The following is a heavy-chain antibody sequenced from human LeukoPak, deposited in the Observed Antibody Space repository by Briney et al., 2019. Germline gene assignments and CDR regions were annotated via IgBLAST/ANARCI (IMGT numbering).Heavy chain of an antibody. J-gene: IGHJ4*02. CDR2: IKQDGSEK. V-gene: IGHV3-7*03. Sequence: PGGSLRLSCAASGFTFSSYWMSWVRQAPGKGLEWVANIKQDGSEKYYVDSVKGRFTISRDNAKNSLYLQMNSLRAEDTAVYYCAKGGPRGKLFQNFDYWGQGTLVTVSS. D-gene: IGHD3-10*01. CDR1: GFTFSSYW. CDR3: AKGGPRGKLFQNFDY.